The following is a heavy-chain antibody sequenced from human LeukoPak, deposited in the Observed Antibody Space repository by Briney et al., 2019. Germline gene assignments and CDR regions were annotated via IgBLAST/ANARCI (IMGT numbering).Heavy chain of an antibody. CDR3: ARGGPLVYCSGGSCYSLDY. CDR2: INHSGST. D-gene: IGHD2-15*01. J-gene: IGHJ4*02. CDR1: GGSFSGYY. Sequence: SETLSLTCAVYGGSFSGYYWSWIRQPPGKGLELFGEINHSGSTNYNPSLKSRVTISVDTSKNQFSLKLSSVTAADTAVYYCARGGPLVYCSGGSCYSLDYWGQGTLVTVSS. V-gene: IGHV4-34*01.